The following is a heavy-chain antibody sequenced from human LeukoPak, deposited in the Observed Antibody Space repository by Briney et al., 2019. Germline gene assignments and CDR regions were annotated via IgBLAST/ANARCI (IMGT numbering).Heavy chain of an antibody. V-gene: IGHV3-11*06. CDR2: ISSSSSYT. J-gene: IGHJ4*02. Sequence: GGSLRLSCAASGFTFSDYYMSWIRQAPGGGLEWVSYISSSSSYTNYADSVKGRFTISRDNAKNSLYLQMNSLRAEDTAVYYCARVKPGIAAAGGSLDYWGQGTLVTVSS. CDR3: ARVKPGIAAAGGSLDY. D-gene: IGHD6-13*01. CDR1: GFTFSDYY.